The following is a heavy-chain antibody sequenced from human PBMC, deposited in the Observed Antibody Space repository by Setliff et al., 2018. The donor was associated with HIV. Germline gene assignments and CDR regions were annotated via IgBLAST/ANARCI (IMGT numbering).Heavy chain of an antibody. CDR3: AKGYSWSVVGALDI. V-gene: IGHV1-18*01. J-gene: IGHJ3*02. Sequence: ASVKVSCKASGYTFTNQYISWVRQAPGRGLQWMGWISPHNGNTMFDEKFQGRVTMTTDPSTNTVYMQLGSLQSDDTAMYYCAKGYSWSVVGALDIGGQGTMVTVSS. CDR1: GYTFTNQY. D-gene: IGHD2-8*01. CDR2: ISPHNGNT.